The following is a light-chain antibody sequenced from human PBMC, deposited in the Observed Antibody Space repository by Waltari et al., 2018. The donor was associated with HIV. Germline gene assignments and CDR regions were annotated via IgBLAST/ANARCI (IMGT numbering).Light chain of an antibody. CDR3: QQLHTVPLT. CDR1: QDVSDF. V-gene: IGKV1-9*01. Sequence: DIQLTQSPSFLSASVGDRVTVACRASQDVSDFLAWYQQKPGIAPRLLIYDASTLYTGVPSRFRGSGSGTEFTLTISSLQPEDFASYYCQQLHTVPLTFGGGTKV. CDR2: DAS. J-gene: IGKJ4*01.